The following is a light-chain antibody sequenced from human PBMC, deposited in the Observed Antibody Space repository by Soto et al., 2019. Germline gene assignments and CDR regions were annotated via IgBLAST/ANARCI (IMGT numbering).Light chain of an antibody. CDR1: QTIKNW. J-gene: IGKJ1*01. CDR3: QQYNSFPWT. Sequence: DIPMTQSPSTLSASVGDRVTITCRASQTIKNWLAWYQQRPGQAPKLLISEGSSLESGVPSTFSGTASGTEFTLTISSLQPDDFATYYCQQYNSFPWTFGQGTRVEIK. CDR2: EGS. V-gene: IGKV1-5*01.